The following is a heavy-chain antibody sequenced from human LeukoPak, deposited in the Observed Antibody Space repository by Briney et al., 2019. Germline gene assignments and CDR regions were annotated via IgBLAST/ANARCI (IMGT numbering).Heavy chain of an antibody. D-gene: IGHD4/OR15-4a*01. CDR2: ISGSGGST. CDR1: GFTFSSYG. J-gene: IGHJ4*02. CDR3: ARRAGAYSHPYDY. Sequence: PGGSLRLSCAASGFTFSSYGMSWVRQAPGKGLEWVSAISGSGGSTYYADSVKGRFTISRDNSKNTLYLQMNSLRAADTAVYYCARRAGAYSHPYDYWGQGTLVTVSS. V-gene: IGHV3-23*01.